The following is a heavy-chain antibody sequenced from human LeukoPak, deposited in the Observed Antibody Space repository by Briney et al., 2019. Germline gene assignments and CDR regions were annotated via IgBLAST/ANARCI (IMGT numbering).Heavy chain of an antibody. CDR2: IWYDGSNK. D-gene: IGHD3-3*01. V-gene: IGHV3-33*01. J-gene: IGHJ6*02. CDR3: ARGPYYDFWSGYYFDPYYYYGMDV. CDR1: GFTFSSYG. Sequence: GGSLRLSCAASGFTFSSYGMHWVRQAPGKGLEWVAVIWYDGSNKYYADSVKGRFTISRDNSKNTLYLQMNSLRAEDTAVYYCARGPYYDFWSGYYFDPYYYYGMDVWGQGTTVTVSS.